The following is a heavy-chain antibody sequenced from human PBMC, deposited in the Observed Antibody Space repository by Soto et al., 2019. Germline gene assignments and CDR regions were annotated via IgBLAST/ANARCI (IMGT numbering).Heavy chain of an antibody. V-gene: IGHV1-69*13. CDR1: GDTVRGYD. D-gene: IGHD3-22*01. CDR2: IIPIFGTA. Sequence: ASVPVSCRASGDTVRGYDIGWVRQAARQWLEWMGGIIPIFGTANYAQKFQGRVTITADESTSTAYMELSSLRSEDTAVYYCARDNRHYASSGYYSFDYWGNGTLV. CDR3: ARDNRHYASSGYYSFDY. J-gene: IGHJ4*01.